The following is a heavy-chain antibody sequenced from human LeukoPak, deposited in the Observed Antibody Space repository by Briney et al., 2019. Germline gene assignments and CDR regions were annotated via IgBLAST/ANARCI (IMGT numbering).Heavy chain of an antibody. CDR2: GYTTGST. J-gene: IGHJ3*02. V-gene: IGHV4-61*02. CDR3: ARKTGTHAFDI. D-gene: IGHD7-27*01. CDR1: GGSIKSGSYY. Sequence: SQTLSLTCTVSGGSIKSGSYYWSWTRQPAGKGLEWIGRGYTTGSTNYNPSLKSRVTISVDTSKNQFSLKLSSVTAADTAVYYCARKTGTHAFDIWGQGTMVTVSS.